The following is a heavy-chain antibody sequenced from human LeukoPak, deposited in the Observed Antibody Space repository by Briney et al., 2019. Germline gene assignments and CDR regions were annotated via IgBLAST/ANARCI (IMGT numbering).Heavy chain of an antibody. CDR1: GGSISSYY. V-gene: IGHV4-4*07. CDR2: IYTSGST. CDR3: ASNSDYDPENYYYYYGMDV. Sequence: PSETLSLTCTVSGGSISSYYWSWIRQPAGKGLEWIGRIYTSGSTNYNPSLKSRVTMSVDTSKNQFSLKLSSVTAADTAAYYCASNSDYDPENYYYYYGMDVWGQGTTVTVSS. D-gene: IGHD3-16*01. J-gene: IGHJ6*02.